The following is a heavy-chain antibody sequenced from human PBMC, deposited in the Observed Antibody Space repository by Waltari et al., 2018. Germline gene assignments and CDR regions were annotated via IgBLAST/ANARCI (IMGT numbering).Heavy chain of an antibody. CDR2: IYHSGST. CDR3: AREDIVVVPAATLWDY. Sequence: QVQLQESGPGLVKPSETLSLTCTVSGYSISSGYYWGWSRQPPGKGLEWIGSIYHSGSTYYNPSLKSRVTISVDTSKNQFSLKLSSVTAADTAVDYCAREDIVVVPAATLWDYWGQGTLVTVSS. J-gene: IGHJ4*02. CDR1: GYSISSGYY. D-gene: IGHD2-2*01. V-gene: IGHV4-38-2*02.